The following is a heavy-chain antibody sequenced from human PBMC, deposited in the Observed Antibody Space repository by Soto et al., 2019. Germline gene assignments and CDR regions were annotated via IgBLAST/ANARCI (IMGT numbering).Heavy chain of an antibody. CDR1: GFTFSSYG. V-gene: IGHV3-33*01. D-gene: IGHD6-13*01. CDR2: IWYDGSNK. J-gene: IGHJ6*02. Sequence: QVQLVESGGGVVQPGRSLRLSCAASGFTFSSYGMHWVRQAPGKGLEWVAVIWYDGSNKYYADSVKGRFTISRDNSKNTLYLQMNSLRAEDTAVYYCAREEVIAAAGIWYYYGMDVWGQGTTVTVSS. CDR3: AREEVIAAAGIWYYYGMDV.